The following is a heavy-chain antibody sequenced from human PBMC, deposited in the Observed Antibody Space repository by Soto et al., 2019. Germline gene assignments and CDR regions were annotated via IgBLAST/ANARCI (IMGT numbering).Heavy chain of an antibody. J-gene: IGHJ6*03. D-gene: IGHD2-15*01. Sequence: QVQLVESGGGVVQPGRSLRLSCAASGFTFSGYGMYWVRQAPGKGLEWVAVIWDDGSNKFYADSVKGRFTISRDNSKNTRYRQMNSRSAEDTAVYYCARDGGGNEDGRHPESYYSYYMDVWGEGTTVTVSS. V-gene: IGHV3-33*01. CDR2: IWDDGSNK. CDR3: ARDGGGNEDGRHPESYYSYYMDV. CDR1: GFTFSGYG.